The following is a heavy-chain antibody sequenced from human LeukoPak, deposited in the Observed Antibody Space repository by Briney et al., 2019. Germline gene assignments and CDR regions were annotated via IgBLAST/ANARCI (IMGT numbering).Heavy chain of an antibody. CDR3: ARCDCGRSHWGDY. V-gene: IGHV4-39*01. Sequence: SDTLSLTRTVSGRSLHLSCYFWAWIRQPPGKGLEWIGSIFYSDSTYYNPSLKSQVTMCVDPSKSQFSLRLRSVTASDTAVYYWARCDCGRSHWGDYWGQGTLVTVSS. CDR2: IFYSDST. CDR1: GRSLHLSCYF. D-gene: IGHD2-15*01. J-gene: IGHJ4*02.